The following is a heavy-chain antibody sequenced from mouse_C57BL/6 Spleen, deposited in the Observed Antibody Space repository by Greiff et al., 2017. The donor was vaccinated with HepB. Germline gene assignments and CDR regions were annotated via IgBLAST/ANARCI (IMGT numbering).Heavy chain of an antibody. CDR1: GFTFSSYA. Sequence: EVKVVESGEGLVKPGGSLKLSCAASGFTFSSYAMSWVRQTPEKRLEWVAYISSGGDYIYYADTVKGRFTISRDNARNTLYLQMSSLKSEDTAMYYCTRGYGNYGADYFDYWGQGTTLTVSS. J-gene: IGHJ2*01. D-gene: IGHD2-1*01. V-gene: IGHV5-9-1*02. CDR3: TRGYGNYGADYFDY. CDR2: ISSGGDYI.